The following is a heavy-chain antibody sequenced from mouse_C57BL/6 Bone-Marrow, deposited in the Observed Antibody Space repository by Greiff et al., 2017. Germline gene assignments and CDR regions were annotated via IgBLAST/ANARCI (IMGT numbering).Heavy chain of an antibody. CDR1: GYSITSGYY. V-gene: IGHV3-6*01. CDR3: AREGDYDY. D-gene: IGHD2-4*01. J-gene: IGHJ3*01. CDR2: ISYDGSN. Sequence: DVKLVESGPGLVKPSQSLSLTCSVTGYSITSGYYWNWIRQFPGNKLEWMGYISYDGSNNYNPSLKNRISITRDTSKNQFFLKLNSVTTEDTATYYCAREGDYDYRGQGTLVTVSA.